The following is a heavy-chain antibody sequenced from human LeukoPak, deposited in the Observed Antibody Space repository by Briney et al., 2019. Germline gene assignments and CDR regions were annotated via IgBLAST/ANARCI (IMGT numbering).Heavy chain of an antibody. CDR1: GGSISSY. J-gene: IGHJ3*02. D-gene: IGHD6-13*01. CDR2: IYGSGTT. Sequence: SETLSLTCTVSGGSISSYWSWIRQPAGKGLEWIGRIYGSGTTTYNPSLKSRVSMSIDTSKNQFSLKLMSVTAADTAVYYCARRIAAAGNDAFDIWGQGTMVTVSS. CDR3: ARRIAAAGNDAFDI. V-gene: IGHV4-4*07.